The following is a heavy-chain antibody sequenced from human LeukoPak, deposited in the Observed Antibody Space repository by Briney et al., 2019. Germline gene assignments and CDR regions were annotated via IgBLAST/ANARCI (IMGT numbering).Heavy chain of an antibody. V-gene: IGHV3-11*04. D-gene: IGHD2-21*02. CDR3: ATELAYCGDDCYSALDY. J-gene: IGHJ4*02. CDR1: GFTFSDYY. CDR2: ISSGSSTI. Sequence: GGSLRLSCAASGFTFSDYYMSWIRQAPGKGLEWVSYISSGSSTIYYADSVKGRFTVSRDNGKKSLYLHMNSLRAEDTAVYYCATELAYCGDDCYSALDYWGQGTLVTVSS.